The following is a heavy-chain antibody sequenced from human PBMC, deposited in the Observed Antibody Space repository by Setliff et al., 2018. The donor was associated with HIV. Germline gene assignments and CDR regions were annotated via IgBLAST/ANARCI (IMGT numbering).Heavy chain of an antibody. CDR3: ARGIGTRYNYYMDV. D-gene: IGHD1-20*01. J-gene: IGHJ6*03. V-gene: IGHV4-4*07. CDR1: GGSMSSHY. CDR2: MYHTGMS. Sequence: PSETLSLTCSVSGGSMSSHYWTWVRQPAGKGLEWIGRMYHTGMSNYNPSLRSRVTMSADTSRNQLSLKLSSVTAADTAVYYCARGIGTRYNYYMDVWGIGTTVTVSS.